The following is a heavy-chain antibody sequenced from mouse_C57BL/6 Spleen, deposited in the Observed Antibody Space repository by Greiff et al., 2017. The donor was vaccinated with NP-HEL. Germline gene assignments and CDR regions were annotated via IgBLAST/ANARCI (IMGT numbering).Heavy chain of an antibody. Sequence: QVQLQQPGAELVMPGASVKLSCKASGYTFTSYWMHWVKQRPGQGLEWIGEIDPSDSYTNYNQKFKGKSTLTVDKSSSTAYMQLSSLTSEDSAVYYCAREYYSKGDYAMDYWGQGTSVTVSS. J-gene: IGHJ4*01. CDR3: AREYYSKGDYAMDY. D-gene: IGHD2-5*01. CDR1: GYTFTSYW. CDR2: IDPSDSYT. V-gene: IGHV1-69*01.